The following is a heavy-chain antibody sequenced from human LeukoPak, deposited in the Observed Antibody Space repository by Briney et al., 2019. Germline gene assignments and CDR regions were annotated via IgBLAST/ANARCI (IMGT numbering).Heavy chain of an antibody. V-gene: IGHV3-23*01. Sequence: GGSLRLSCAASGFTFSSYAMSWVRQAPGEGLEWVSAISGSGGSTYYADSVKGRFTMSRDNSKNTLYLQMNSLRAEDTAVYYCARSVGAVDYWGQGTLVTVSS. CDR2: ISGSGGST. CDR3: ARSVGAVDY. CDR1: GFTFSSYA. D-gene: IGHD1-26*01. J-gene: IGHJ4*02.